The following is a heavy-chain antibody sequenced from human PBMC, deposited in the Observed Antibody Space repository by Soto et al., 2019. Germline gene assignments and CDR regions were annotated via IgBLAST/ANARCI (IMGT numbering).Heavy chain of an antibody. J-gene: IGHJ5*02. Sequence: QLQLQESGPGLVKPSETLSLTCTVSGGSISSSSDYWGWMRQPPGKGREWIRSIYYSGSTYYNPSLKSRVTISVDTTKNKFSLKLSSVTAADTAVYYCASPKIAFYNWFDPWGQGTLVTVSS. CDR1: GGSISSSSDY. V-gene: IGHV4-39*01. D-gene: IGHD3-3*02. CDR2: IYYSGST. CDR3: ASPKIAFYNWFDP.